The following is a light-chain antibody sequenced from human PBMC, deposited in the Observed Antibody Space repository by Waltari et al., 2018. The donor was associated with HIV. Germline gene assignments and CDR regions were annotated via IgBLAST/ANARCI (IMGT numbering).Light chain of an antibody. J-gene: IGLJ2*01. V-gene: IGLV2-8*01. CDR3: SSDGGTSAGGSRKFYVI. Sequence: QSALTQPPSASGSPGKSVTIPCPGTRNHLSASKFVSWYPHTPGKAPQLIISDVNNRPSGVPNRFSGSKSGNTASLTVSGLQAEDEATYYCSSDGGTSAGGSRKFYVIFGGGTKLTVL. CDR2: DVN. CDR1: RNHLSASKF.